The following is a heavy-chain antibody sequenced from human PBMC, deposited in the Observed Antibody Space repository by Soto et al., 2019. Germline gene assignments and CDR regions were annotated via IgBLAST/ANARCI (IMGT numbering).Heavy chain of an antibody. V-gene: IGHV3-30*18. CDR3: AKDRGSGWYLWFDP. Sequence: GSLRLSCAASGFTFSSYGMHWVRQAPGKGLEWVAVISYDGSNKYYADSVKGRFTISRDNSKNTLYLQMNSLRAEDTAVYYCAKDRGSGWYLWFDPWGQGTLVTVSS. D-gene: IGHD6-19*01. CDR2: ISYDGSNK. CDR1: GFTFSSYG. J-gene: IGHJ5*02.